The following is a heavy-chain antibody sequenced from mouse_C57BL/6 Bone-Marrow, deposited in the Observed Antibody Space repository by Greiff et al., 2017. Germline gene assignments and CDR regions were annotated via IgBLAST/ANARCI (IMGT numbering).Heavy chain of an antibody. J-gene: IGHJ4*01. CDR3: VKDSPVYAMDY. CDR2: IRSKSNNYAT. Sequence: EVHLVESGGGLVQPKGSLKLSCAASGFSFNTYAMNWVRQAPGQGLEWVARIRSKSNNYATYYADSVKDRFTISRDDSESMLYLQMNNLKTEDTAMYYCVKDSPVYAMDYWGQGTSVTVSS. CDR1: GFSFNTYA. V-gene: IGHV10-1*01.